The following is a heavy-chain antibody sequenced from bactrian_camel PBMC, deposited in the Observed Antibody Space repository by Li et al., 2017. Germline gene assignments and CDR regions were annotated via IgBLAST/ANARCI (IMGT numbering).Heavy chain of an antibody. J-gene: IGHJ4*01. CDR1: VDTIGRYC. Sequence: VQLVESGGGSVQVGGSLRLSCVASVDTIGRYCMGWFRQSAGNEREGVAFIDRSGATEYAESVKGRFTISRDNARNTLNLQMNDLRTEDTATYYCARDLQGYRYGGRTNDPTEYRYRGQGTQVTVS. D-gene: IGHD6*01. V-gene: IGHV3S55*01. CDR2: IDRSGAT. CDR3: ARDLQGYRYGGRTNDPTEYRY.